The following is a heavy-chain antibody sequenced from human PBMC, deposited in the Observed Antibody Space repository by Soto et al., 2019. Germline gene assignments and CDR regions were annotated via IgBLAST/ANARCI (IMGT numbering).Heavy chain of an antibody. CDR1: GFTFTSSA. CDR2: IVVGSGNT. J-gene: IGHJ6*02. V-gene: IGHV1-58*01. D-gene: IGHD3-22*01. CDR3: AADGYYDSSGYYPYYYYYGMDV. Sequence: SVKVSCKASGFTFTSSAVQWVRQARGQRLEWIGCIVVGSGNTNYAQKFQERVTITRDMSTSTAYMELSSLRSEDTAVYYCAADGYYDSSGYYPYYYYYGMDVWG.